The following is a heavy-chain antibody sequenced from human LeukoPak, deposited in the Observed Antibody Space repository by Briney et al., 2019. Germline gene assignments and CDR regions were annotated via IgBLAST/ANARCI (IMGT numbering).Heavy chain of an antibody. CDR1: GFTFSSYA. V-gene: IGHV3-30-3*01. J-gene: IGHJ4*02. D-gene: IGHD3-3*01. CDR2: ISYDGSNK. Sequence: GGSLRLSCAASGFTFSSYAMHWVRQAPGKGLEWVAVISYDGSNKYYADSVKGRFTISRDNSKNTLYLQMNSLRAEDTAVYYCARNNHYDFRTGLPAGYWGQGTLVTVSS. CDR3: ARNNHYDFRTGLPAGY.